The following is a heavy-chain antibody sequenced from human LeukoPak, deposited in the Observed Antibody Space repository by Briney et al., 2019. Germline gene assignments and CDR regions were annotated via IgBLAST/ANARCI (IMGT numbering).Heavy chain of an antibody. J-gene: IGHJ4*02. D-gene: IGHD6-13*01. Sequence: GGSLRLSCAASGFTFDDYGMSWVRRAPGRGLEGVSGINWNGGSTSYADSVKGRFTISRDTAKNSLYLQMNSLRAEHTALYYCARLKAAAGSNFDYWGQGTLVTVSS. CDR3: ARLKAAAGSNFDY. V-gene: IGHV3-20*04. CDR2: INWNGGST. CDR1: GFTFDDYG.